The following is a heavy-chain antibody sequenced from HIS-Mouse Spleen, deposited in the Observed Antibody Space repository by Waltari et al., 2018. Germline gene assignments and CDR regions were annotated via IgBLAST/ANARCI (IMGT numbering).Heavy chain of an antibody. V-gene: IGHV4-39*07. CDR1: GGSIRSRSYY. D-gene: IGHD2-2*01. CDR2: IYYSGST. CDR3: ARVLGSPAAIVGRYFDY. J-gene: IGHJ4*02. Sequence: QLQLQESGPGLVKPSETLSLTCTVSGGSIRSRSYYWGWIRQPPGKGLEWIGSIYYSGSTYYNPSLKSRVTISVDTSKNQFSLKLSSVTAADTAVYYCARVLGSPAAIVGRYFDYWGQGTLVTVSS.